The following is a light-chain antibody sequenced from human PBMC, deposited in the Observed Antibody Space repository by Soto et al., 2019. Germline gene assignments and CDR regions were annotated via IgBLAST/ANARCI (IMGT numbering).Light chain of an antibody. V-gene: IGKV1-5*03. Sequence: DIQMTQSPSTLSASVGDKVTITCRASQIIGDYLAWYQQKPGKAPVLLIYRAYTLESGVPSRFSGSGSGTEFTLTISSLQPDDFATYYSQQYGVYYPRTFGGGTKVEI. CDR1: QIIGDY. CDR3: QQYGVYYPRT. CDR2: RAY. J-gene: IGKJ4*01.